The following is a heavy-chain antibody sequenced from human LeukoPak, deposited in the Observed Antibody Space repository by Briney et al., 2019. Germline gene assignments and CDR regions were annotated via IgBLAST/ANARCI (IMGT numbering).Heavy chain of an antibody. Sequence: GGSLRLSCAASGFTFSRYWMSWVRQAPGKGLEWVANIKQDGSEKYYVDSVKGRITISRDNAKNSLYLQMSSLRAEDTAIYYCARDSPERGYSYGPLDNYFGYWGQGTLVTVSS. CDR3: ARDSPERGYSYGPLDNYFGY. CDR1: GFTFSRYW. V-gene: IGHV3-7*01. J-gene: IGHJ4*02. CDR2: IKQDGSEK. D-gene: IGHD5-18*01.